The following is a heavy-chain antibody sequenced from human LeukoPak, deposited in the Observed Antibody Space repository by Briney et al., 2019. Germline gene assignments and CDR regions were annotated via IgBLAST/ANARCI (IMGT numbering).Heavy chain of an antibody. CDR3: ARDLEGCSGGSCNSLSFV. D-gene: IGHD2-15*01. Sequence: GGSLRLSCAASGITVSANYMSWVRQAPGKGLEWVSVISSGGSAYYADSVKGRFTISRDIYKNTVSLQMNSLRAEDTAVYFCARDLEGCSGGSCNSLSFVWGQGTLVTVSS. CDR2: ISSGGSA. J-gene: IGHJ4*02. CDR1: GITVSANY. V-gene: IGHV3-66*01.